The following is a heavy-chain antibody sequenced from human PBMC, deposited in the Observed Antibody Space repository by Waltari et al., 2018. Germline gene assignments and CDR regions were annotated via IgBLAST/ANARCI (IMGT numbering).Heavy chain of an antibody. J-gene: IGHJ4*02. D-gene: IGHD6-13*01. CDR2: IYYSGST. CDR3: ARDLIAAAGKALDY. V-gene: IGHV4-39*07. CDR1: GGSISSSSYY. Sequence: QLQLQESGPGLVKPSATLSLTCTVSGGSISSSSYYWGWIRQPPGKGLEWIGSIYYSGSTYYNPSLKSRVTISVDTSKNQFSLKLSSVTAADTAVYYCARDLIAAAGKALDYWGQGTLVTVSS.